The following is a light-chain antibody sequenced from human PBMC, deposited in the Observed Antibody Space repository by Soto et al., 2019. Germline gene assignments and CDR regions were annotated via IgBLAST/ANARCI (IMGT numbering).Light chain of an antibody. CDR1: QSISSW. CDR3: QHYNTYPWT. CDR2: KAS. V-gene: IGKV1-5*03. J-gene: IGKJ1*01. Sequence: DIQMTQSPSTLSASVGDRVTVTCRASQSISSWLAWYQQKAGKAPKLLIYKASALESGVPSRFSGSGSGTEFTLTIISLEPEDFATYYCQHYNTYPWTFGQGTKVDIK.